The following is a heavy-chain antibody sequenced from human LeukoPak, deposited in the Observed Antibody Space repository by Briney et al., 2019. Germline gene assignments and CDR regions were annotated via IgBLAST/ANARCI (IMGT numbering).Heavy chain of an antibody. CDR3: GSSGYYFYFDY. D-gene: IGHD3-22*01. Sequence: PSETLSLTCTVSGGSISSSSYYWGWIRQPPGKGLEWIGSIYYSGGTYYNPSLKSRVTISADTSKNQFSLSLSSVTAADTAVYYCGSSGYYFYFDYWGQGTRVTVSS. CDR2: IYYSGGT. J-gene: IGHJ4*02. CDR1: GGSISSSSYY. V-gene: IGHV4-39*01.